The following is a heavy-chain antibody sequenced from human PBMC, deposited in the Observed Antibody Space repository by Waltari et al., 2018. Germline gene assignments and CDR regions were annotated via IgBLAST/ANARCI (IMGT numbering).Heavy chain of an antibody. J-gene: IGHJ5*02. CDR3: VRDPVVGAKPVAS. V-gene: IGHV3-23*01. CDR2: ISSYSDYI. CDR1: GLQFSVYA. D-gene: IGHD1-26*01. Sequence: EVQLLESGGGLVQPGGSLRLSWEAYGLQFSVYAMSWVRQAPGKGLDWVATISSYSDYIYHSDSVKGRFTISRDNSRNTLFLQMNSLRANDTATYYCVRDPVVGAKPVASWGQGTLVTVSS.